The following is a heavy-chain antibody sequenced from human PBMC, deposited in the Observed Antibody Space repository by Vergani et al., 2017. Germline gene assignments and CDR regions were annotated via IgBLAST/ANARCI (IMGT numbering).Heavy chain of an antibody. CDR2: IIPIFGTA. D-gene: IGHD2-21*02. CDR1: GGTFSSYA. V-gene: IGHV1-69*12. Sequence: QVQLVQSGAEVKKPGSSVKVSCKAFGGTFSSYAISWVRQAPGQGLEWMGGIIPIFGTANYAQKFQGRVTITADESTSTAYMELSSLRSEDTAVYYCASKMQEEVVTAISWHYGMDVWGQGTTVTVSS. J-gene: IGHJ6*02. CDR3: ASKMQEEVVTAISWHYGMDV.